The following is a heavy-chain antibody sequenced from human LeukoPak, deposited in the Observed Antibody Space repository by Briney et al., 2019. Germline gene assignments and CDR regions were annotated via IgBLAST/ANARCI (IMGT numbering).Heavy chain of an antibody. V-gene: IGHV3-48*04. CDR3: ARTIMGGQWLVYYFDN. CDR1: GFTFSSYS. J-gene: IGHJ4*02. D-gene: IGHD6-19*01. CDR2: ISSSSSTI. Sequence: PGGSLRLSCAASGFTFSSYSMNWVRQAPGKGLEWVSYISSSSSTIYYADSVKGRFTISRDNAKNSLYLQMNSLRAEDTAVYYCARTIMGGQWLVYYFDNWGQGTLVTVSS.